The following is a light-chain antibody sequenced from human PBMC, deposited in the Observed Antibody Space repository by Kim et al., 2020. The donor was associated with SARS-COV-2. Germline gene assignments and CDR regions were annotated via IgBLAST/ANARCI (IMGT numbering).Light chain of an antibody. Sequence: DIQMTQSLSTLSASVGDRVTITCRASENIGTWLAWYQQKPGRAPSLLIYLASTLESGVPSRFSGTGSGTEFSLSITSLQPDDFATYYCQHYSRFPYTFGQGTKLEI. CDR2: LAS. CDR3: QHYSRFPYT. J-gene: IGKJ2*01. V-gene: IGKV1-5*03. CDR1: ENIGTW.